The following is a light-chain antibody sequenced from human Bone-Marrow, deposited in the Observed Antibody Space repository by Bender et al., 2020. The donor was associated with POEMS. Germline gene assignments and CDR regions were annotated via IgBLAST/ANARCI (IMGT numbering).Light chain of an antibody. V-gene: IGLV3-1*01. CDR3: QAWDSTVAVV. J-gene: IGLJ2*01. Sequence: SYVLTQPPSVSVSPGQTASITCSGDKLGNKYTSWYQQKPGQSPLMIIYQDVKRPSEIPERFSGSNSGNTATLTISGTQPMDEADYYCQAWDSTVAVVFGGGTKLTVL. CDR1: KLGNKY. CDR2: QDV.